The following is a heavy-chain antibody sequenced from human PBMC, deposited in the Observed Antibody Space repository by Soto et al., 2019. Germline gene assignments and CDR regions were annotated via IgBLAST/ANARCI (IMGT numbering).Heavy chain of an antibody. CDR3: ALADCSGGSCYPLRFDP. CDR2: IYYSGST. D-gene: IGHD2-15*01. V-gene: IGHV4-59*08. J-gene: IGHJ5*02. CDR1: GGSISSYY. Sequence: SETLSLTCTVSGGSISSYYWSWIRQPPGKGLEWIGYIYYSGSTNYNPSLKSRVTISVDTSKNQFSLKLSSVTAADTAVYYCALADCSGGSCYPLRFDPRGQGTLVTVSS.